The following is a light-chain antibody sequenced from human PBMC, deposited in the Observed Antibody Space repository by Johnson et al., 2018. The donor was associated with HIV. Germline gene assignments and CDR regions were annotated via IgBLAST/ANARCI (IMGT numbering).Light chain of an antibody. CDR1: SSPIGNNY. CDR2: ENN. V-gene: IGLV1-51*01. CDR3: GTWDSSLSAYV. Sequence: SVLTQPPSVSAAPGQRVTISCSGSSSPIGNNYVSWYQQLPGTAPKLLIYENNKRPSGIPDRFSASKSGTSATLGITGLQTGDEADYYCGTWDSSLSAYVFGTGTKVTVL. J-gene: IGLJ1*01.